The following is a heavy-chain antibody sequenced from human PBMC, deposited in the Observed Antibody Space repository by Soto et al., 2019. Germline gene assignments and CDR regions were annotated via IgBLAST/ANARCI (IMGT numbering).Heavy chain of an antibody. CDR1: GYSFTAYW. D-gene: IGHD2-2*01. Sequence: DSLKISCQASGYSFTAYWITWFRHMPGKGLECMATIDPSDSYVDYSPSFRGHVTFSVDRSITTVYLQWNSLKASDSAMYFCTRRASSSFYHFDFWGQGALVTVSS. CDR2: IDPSDSYV. CDR3: TRRASSSFYHFDF. J-gene: IGHJ4*02. V-gene: IGHV5-10-1*01.